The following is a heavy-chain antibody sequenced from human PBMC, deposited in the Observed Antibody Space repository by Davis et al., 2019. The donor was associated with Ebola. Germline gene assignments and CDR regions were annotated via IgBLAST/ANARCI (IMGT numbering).Heavy chain of an antibody. J-gene: IGHJ4*02. V-gene: IGHV4-34*01. CDR1: GGSFSGYY. CDR3: ARGRARVDY. Sequence: SETLSLTCAVYGGSFSGYYWSWIRQPPGKGLEWIGEINHSGSTNYNPSLKSRVTISVDTSKNQFSLKLSSVTAADTAVYYCARGRARVDYWGQGTLVTVSS. CDR2: INHSGST. D-gene: IGHD6-13*01.